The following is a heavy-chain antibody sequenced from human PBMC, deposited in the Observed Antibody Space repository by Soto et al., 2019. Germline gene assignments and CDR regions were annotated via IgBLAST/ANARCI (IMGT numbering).Heavy chain of an antibody. CDR3: ARDGIVVVPVTPYYYYYMDV. J-gene: IGHJ6*03. Sequence: GGSLGLSCAASGFTFSSYSMNWVRQAPGKGLEWVSYISSSSSTIYYADSVKGRFTISRDNAKNSLYLQMNSLRAEDTAVYYCARDGIVVVPVTPYYYYYMDVWGKGTTVTVSS. V-gene: IGHV3-48*01. CDR1: GFTFSSYS. D-gene: IGHD2-2*01. CDR2: ISSSSSTI.